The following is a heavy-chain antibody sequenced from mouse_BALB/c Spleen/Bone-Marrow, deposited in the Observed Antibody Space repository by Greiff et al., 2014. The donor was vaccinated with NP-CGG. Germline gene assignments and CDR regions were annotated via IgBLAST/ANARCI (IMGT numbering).Heavy chain of an antibody. V-gene: IGHV1-9*01. CDR3: ARRGGWLGYFDV. CDR1: GYTFSSYW. Sequence: VQLQQSGAELMKPGASVKISCKATGYTFSSYWIEWVKQRLGHGLEWIGEILPGSGSTNYNAKFQGKATFTADTSSNTAYMQLSSLTSEDSAVYYCARRGGWLGYFDVWGAGTTVTVSS. J-gene: IGHJ1*01. CDR2: ILPGSGST. D-gene: IGHD2-3*01.